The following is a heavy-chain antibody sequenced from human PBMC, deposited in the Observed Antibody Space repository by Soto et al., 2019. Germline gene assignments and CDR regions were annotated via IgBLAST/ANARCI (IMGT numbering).Heavy chain of an antibody. D-gene: IGHD1-20*01. CDR3: ARETGSYNWNDGLMGV. Sequence: EVQLVESGGGLVKPGGSLRLSCAASGFSFSTFTMNWVRQAPGKGLEWVSSIDTSSTYIYYADSVTGRFTISRDNAKKSVYLQMNSLRAEDTAVYYCARETGSYNWNDGLMGVWGQGTTVTVSS. CDR2: IDTSSTYI. J-gene: IGHJ6*02. CDR1: GFSFSTFT. V-gene: IGHV3-21*01.